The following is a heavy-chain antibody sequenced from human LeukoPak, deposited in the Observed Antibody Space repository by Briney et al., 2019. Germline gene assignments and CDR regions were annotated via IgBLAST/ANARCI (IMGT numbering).Heavy chain of an antibody. CDR3: ARGGGLHCTSSSCANWFVP. V-gene: IGHV1-2*02. CDR2: INPHSGAT. CDR1: GYTFTDYY. D-gene: IGHD2-2*01. J-gene: IGHJ5*02. Sequence: ASVKVSCKASGYTFTDYYMHWVRQAPGQGLEWMGWINPHSGATNYAQKFQGRITLTRDTSITTAYMELSRLRTDDTAVYYCARGGGLHCTSSSCANWFVPWGQGPLVTVSS.